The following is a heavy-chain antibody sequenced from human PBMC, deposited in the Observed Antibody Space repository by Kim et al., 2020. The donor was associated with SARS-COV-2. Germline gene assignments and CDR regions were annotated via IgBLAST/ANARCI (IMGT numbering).Heavy chain of an antibody. CDR3: ASTEMATNPYYYGMDV. V-gene: IGHV3-33*01. D-gene: IGHD5-12*01. Sequence: GGSLRLSCAASGFTFSSYGMHWVRQAPGKGLEWVAVIWYDGSNKYYADSVKGRFTISRDNSKNTLYLQMNSLRAEDTAVYYCASTEMATNPYYYGMDVWGQGTTVTVSS. CDR1: GFTFSSYG. CDR2: IWYDGSNK. J-gene: IGHJ6*02.